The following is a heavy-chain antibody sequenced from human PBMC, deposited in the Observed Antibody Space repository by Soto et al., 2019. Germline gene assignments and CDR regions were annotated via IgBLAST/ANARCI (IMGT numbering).Heavy chain of an antibody. Sequence: SETLSLTCTVSGGSISSYYWSWIRQPPGKGLEWIGYIYYSGSTNYNPSLKSRVTISVDTSKNQFSLKLSSVTAADTAVYYCARVGSTSGGLDYWGQGTLVTVSS. D-gene: IGHD2-2*01. CDR2: IYYSGST. CDR1: GGSISSYY. J-gene: IGHJ4*02. CDR3: ARVGSTSGGLDY. V-gene: IGHV4-59*01.